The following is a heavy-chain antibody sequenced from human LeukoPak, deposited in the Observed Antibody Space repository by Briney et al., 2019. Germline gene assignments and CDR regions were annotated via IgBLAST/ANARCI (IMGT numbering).Heavy chain of an antibody. CDR2: ISYDGSNK. CDR3: ARAGSGRYYYMDV. Sequence: GGSLRLSGAASGFTFSSYGMHWVRQAPGKGLEWVAVISYDGSNKYYADSVKGRFTISRDNSKNTLYLQMNSLRAEDTAVYYCARAGSGRYYYMDVWGKGTTVTVSS. J-gene: IGHJ6*03. CDR1: GFTFSSYG. D-gene: IGHD1-26*01. V-gene: IGHV3-30*03.